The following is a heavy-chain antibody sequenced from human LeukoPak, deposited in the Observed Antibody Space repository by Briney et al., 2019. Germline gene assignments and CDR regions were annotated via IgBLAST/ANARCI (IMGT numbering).Heavy chain of an antibody. J-gene: IGHJ5*02. CDR1: DYSISRGFY. Sequence: PSETLSLTCTVSDYSISRGFYWGWIRQPPGKGLEWIGNIFHSGNTYYNPSLKSRVTISVDTSKNQFSLKLSSVTAADTAVYYCARGTFVVATIEGDSWFDPWGQGTLVTVSS. CDR2: IFHSGNT. D-gene: IGHD5-12*01. V-gene: IGHV4-38-2*02. CDR3: ARGTFVVATIEGDSWFDP.